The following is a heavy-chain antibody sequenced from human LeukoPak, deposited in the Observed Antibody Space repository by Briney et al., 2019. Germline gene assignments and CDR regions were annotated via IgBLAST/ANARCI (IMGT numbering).Heavy chain of an antibody. V-gene: IGHV1-69*05. CDR3: ASSNCGGDCYSGY. D-gene: IGHD2-21*02. CDR1: GGTFGSYA. CDR2: IIPIFGTA. Sequence: SVKVSCKXSGGTFGSYAISWVRQAPGQGLEWMGRIIPIFGTANYAQKFQGRVTITTDESTSTAYMELSSLRSEDTAVYYCASSNCGGDCYSGYWGQGTLVTVSS. J-gene: IGHJ4*02.